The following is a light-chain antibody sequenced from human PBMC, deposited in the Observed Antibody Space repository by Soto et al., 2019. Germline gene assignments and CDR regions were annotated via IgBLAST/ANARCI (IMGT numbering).Light chain of an antibody. CDR3: ASWDDSLNIWV. CDR1: SANLARNS. V-gene: IGLV1-44*01. CDR2: KTD. Sequence: QSVLTQPPSASGNPGKRVTISCSGSSANLARNSVNWYQQFPGTAPKLLIHKTDQRPSGVPDRFSGSKSGTSASLAITGLQSEDEGDYYCASWDDSLNIWVFGGGTQLTVL. J-gene: IGLJ3*02.